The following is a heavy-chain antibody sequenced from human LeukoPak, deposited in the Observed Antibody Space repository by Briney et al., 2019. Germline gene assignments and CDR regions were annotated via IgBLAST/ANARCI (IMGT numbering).Heavy chain of an antibody. CDR1: GFTFSSYW. CDR2: INSDGSST. Sequence: GGSLRLSCAASGFTFSSYWMHWVRQAPGKGLVWVSRINSDGSSTSYADSVKSRFTISRDNAKNTLYLQMNSLRAEDTAVYYCARVKAAHYDFWSGYYDAFDIWGQGTMVTVSS. D-gene: IGHD3-3*01. V-gene: IGHV3-74*01. J-gene: IGHJ3*02. CDR3: ARVKAAHYDFWSGYYDAFDI.